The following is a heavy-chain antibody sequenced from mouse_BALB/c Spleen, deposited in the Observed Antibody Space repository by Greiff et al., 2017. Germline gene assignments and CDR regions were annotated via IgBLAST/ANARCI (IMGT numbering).Heavy chain of an antibody. CDR1: GFAFSSYD. Sequence: EVLLVESGGGLVKPGGSLKLSCAASGFAFSSYDMSWVRQTPEKRLEWVAYISSGGGSTYYPDTVKGRYTISRDNAKNTLYLQMSSLKSEDTAMYYCARLPMTKVVATNYVDYWGQGTTLSLL. CDR2: ISSGGGST. V-gene: IGHV5-12-1*01. D-gene: IGHD1-1*01. J-gene: IGHJ2*01. CDR3: ARLPMTKVVATNYVDY.